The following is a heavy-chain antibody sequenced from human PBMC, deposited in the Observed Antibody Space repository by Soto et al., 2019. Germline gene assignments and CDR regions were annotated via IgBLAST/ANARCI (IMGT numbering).Heavy chain of an antibody. CDR3: ATSPSVTFAS. V-gene: IGHV3-30-3*01. CDR1: GFSFQNHA. Sequence: QVQLMESGGGVVQPGRSLRLSCAATGFSFQNHAMYWVRQAPGKGLEWVALIAYDGRTKYSASVRGRFTVSRDNSKSTQYLQMNSLRPDDPAVYYCATSPSVTFASWGQGTLVTVSS. J-gene: IGHJ5*02. CDR2: IAYDGRTK. D-gene: IGHD4-4*01.